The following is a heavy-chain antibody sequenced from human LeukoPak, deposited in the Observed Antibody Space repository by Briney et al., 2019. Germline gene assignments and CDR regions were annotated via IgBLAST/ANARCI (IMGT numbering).Heavy chain of an antibody. D-gene: IGHD2-8*01. CDR3: ARVPNYCTNGVCYDY. Sequence: GASVKVSCKASRYTFTSYYMHWVRQAPGQGLEWMGIINPSGGSTSYAQKFQGRVTMTRDMSTSTVYMELSSLRSEDTAVYYCARVPNYCTNGVCYDYWGQGTLVTVSS. CDR1: RYTFTSYY. J-gene: IGHJ4*02. V-gene: IGHV1-46*01. CDR2: INPSGGST.